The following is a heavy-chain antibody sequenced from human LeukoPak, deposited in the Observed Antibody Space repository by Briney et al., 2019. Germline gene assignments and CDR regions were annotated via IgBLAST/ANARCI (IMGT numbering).Heavy chain of an antibody. Sequence: ASVKVSCKASGGTFSSYAISWVRQAPGQRLEWMGWINAGNGNTKYSQKFQGRVTITRDTSASTAYMELSSLRSEDTAVYYCARDLPDCQLLPLGWFDPWGQGTLVTVSS. D-gene: IGHD2-2*01. J-gene: IGHJ5*02. CDR1: GGTFSSYA. V-gene: IGHV1-3*01. CDR2: INAGNGNT. CDR3: ARDLPDCQLLPLGWFDP.